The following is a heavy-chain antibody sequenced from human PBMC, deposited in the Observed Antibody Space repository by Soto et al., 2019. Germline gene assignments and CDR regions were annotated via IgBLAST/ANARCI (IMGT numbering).Heavy chain of an antibody. CDR2: ISGGSSYT. J-gene: IGHJ4*02. D-gene: IGHD2-21*01. CDR3: ANPIVAASGYYFDH. Sequence: QVQLVESGGGLVKPGGSLRLACAASGFSFGDSYMSWVRQAPGKGLEWLSYISGGSSYTNYADSVKGRFTISRDNAKRSLYLEMTSLRADDTAVYYCANPIVAASGYYFDHWGQGNLVTVSS. CDR1: GFSFGDSY. V-gene: IGHV3-11*06.